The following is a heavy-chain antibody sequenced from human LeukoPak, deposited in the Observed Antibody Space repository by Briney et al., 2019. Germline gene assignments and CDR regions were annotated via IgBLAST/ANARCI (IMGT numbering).Heavy chain of an antibody. CDR2: IYYSGST. Sequence: KPSETLSLTCTVSGGSISSSSYYWGWIRQPPGKGLEWIGSIYYSGSTYYNPSLKSRVTISVDTSKNQFSLKLSSVTAADTAVYYCGRGGIAARASDYWGQGTLVTVSS. V-gene: IGHV4-39*07. CDR1: GGSISSSSYY. D-gene: IGHD6-6*01. CDR3: GRGGIAARASDY. J-gene: IGHJ4*02.